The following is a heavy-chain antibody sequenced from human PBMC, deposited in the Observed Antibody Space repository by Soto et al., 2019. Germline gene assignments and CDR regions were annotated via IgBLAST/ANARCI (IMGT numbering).Heavy chain of an antibody. J-gene: IGHJ3*02. CDR3: ARLYRYSGYDSGAFDI. CDR1: GYTFTSYG. Sequence: ASVKVSCKASGYTFTSYGISWVRQAPGQGLEWMGWISAYNGNTNYAQKLQGRVTMTTDTSTSTAYMELRSLRSDDTAVYYCARLYRYSGYDSGAFDIWGQGKMVTVSS. CDR2: ISAYNGNT. D-gene: IGHD5-12*01. V-gene: IGHV1-18*01.